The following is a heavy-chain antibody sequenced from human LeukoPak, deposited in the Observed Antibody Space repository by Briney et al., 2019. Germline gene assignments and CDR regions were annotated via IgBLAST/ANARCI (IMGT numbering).Heavy chain of an antibody. D-gene: IGHD4-23*01. Sequence: GGSLRLSCAASGFTFSSYAMSWVRQAPGKGLEWVSGISGSGGSTYYADSVKGRFTISRDNSKNTPYLQMNSLRAEDTAVYYCAKDDYGGNGASAHWGQGTLVTVSS. CDR1: GFTFSSYA. CDR2: ISGSGGST. CDR3: AKDDYGGNGASAH. J-gene: IGHJ4*02. V-gene: IGHV3-23*01.